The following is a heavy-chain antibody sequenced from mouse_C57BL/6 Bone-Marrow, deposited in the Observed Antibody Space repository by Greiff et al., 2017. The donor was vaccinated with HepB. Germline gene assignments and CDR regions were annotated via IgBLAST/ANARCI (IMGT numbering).Heavy chain of an antibody. V-gene: IGHV1-82*01. CDR2: IYPGDGDT. Sequence: LQESGPELVKPGASVKISCKASGYAFSSSWMNWVKQRPGKGLEWIGRIYPGDGDTNYNGKFKGKATLTADKSSSTAYMQLSSLTSEDSAVYFCADGTGWFAYWGQGTLVTVSA. J-gene: IGHJ3*01. D-gene: IGHD4-1*01. CDR3: ADGTGWFAY. CDR1: GYAFSSSW.